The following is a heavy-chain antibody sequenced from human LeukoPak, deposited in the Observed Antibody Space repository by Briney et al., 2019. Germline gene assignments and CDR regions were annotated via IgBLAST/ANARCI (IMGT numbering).Heavy chain of an antibody. CDR2: ISSSSSYI. CDR3: ARVMVRGVIPPD. J-gene: IGHJ4*02. V-gene: IGHV3-21*01. Sequence: PGGSLRLSCAASGFTFSSYSMNWVRQAPGKGLEWVSSISSSSSYIYYADSVKGQFTISRDNAKNSLYLQMNSLRAEDTAVYYCARVMVRGVIPPDWGQGTLVTVSS. CDR1: GFTFSSYS. D-gene: IGHD3-10*01.